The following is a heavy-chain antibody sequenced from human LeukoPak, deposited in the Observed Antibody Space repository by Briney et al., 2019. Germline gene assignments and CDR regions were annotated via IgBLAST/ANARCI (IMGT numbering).Heavy chain of an antibody. CDR3: ARSFRDKFLYGGNAALDY. J-gene: IGHJ4*02. D-gene: IGHD4-23*01. Sequence: PSETLSLTCTVSGGSISSSSYYWGWIRQPPGKGLEWIGSIYYSGSTYYNPSLKSRVTISVDTSKNQFSLKLSSVTAADTAVYYCARSFRDKFLYGGNAALDYWGQGTLVTVSS. CDR1: GGSISSSSYY. V-gene: IGHV4-39*07. CDR2: IYYSGST.